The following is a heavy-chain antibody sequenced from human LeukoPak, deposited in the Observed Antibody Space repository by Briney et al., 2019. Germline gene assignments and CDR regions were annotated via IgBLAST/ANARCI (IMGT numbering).Heavy chain of an antibody. J-gene: IGHJ4*02. D-gene: IGHD3-3*01. Sequence: SETLSLTCTVSGGSISSGDYYWSWIHQPPGKGLEWIGYIYYSGSTYYNPSLKSRVTISVDTSKNQFSLKLSSVTAADTAVYYCAGGRSDDFWSGRGYYFDYWGQGTLVTVSS. V-gene: IGHV4-30-4*01. CDR3: AGGRSDDFWSGRGYYFDY. CDR2: IYYSGST. CDR1: GGSISSGDYY.